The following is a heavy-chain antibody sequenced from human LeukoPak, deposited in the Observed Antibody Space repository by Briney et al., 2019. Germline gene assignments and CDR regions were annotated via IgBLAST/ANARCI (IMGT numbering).Heavy chain of an antibody. CDR2: IYTSGST. J-gene: IGHJ6*03. CDR1: GGSISSYY. CDR3: ARDEVGYSSGWHYYYYMDV. D-gene: IGHD6-19*01. V-gene: IGHV4-4*07. Sequence: SETLSLTCTVSGGSISSYYWSWIRQPAGKRLEWIGRIYTSGSTNYNPSLKSRVTISVDKSKNQFSLKLSSVTAADTAVYYCARDEVGYSSGWHYYYYMDVWGKGTTVTVSS.